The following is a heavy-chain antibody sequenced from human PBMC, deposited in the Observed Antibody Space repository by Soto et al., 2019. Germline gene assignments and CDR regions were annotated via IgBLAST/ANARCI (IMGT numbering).Heavy chain of an antibody. J-gene: IGHJ3*02. CDR1: RFTFDDYA. Sequence: EVQLVESGGGLVQPGRSLRLSCAASRFTFDDYAMHWVRQAPGKGLEWVSGISWNSGSIGYADSVKGRFTISRDNAKNSLYLQMNSLRAEDTALYYCAKVGYGDAFDIWGQGTMVTVSS. V-gene: IGHV3-9*01. CDR2: ISWNSGSI. D-gene: IGHD5-12*01. CDR3: AKVGYGDAFDI.